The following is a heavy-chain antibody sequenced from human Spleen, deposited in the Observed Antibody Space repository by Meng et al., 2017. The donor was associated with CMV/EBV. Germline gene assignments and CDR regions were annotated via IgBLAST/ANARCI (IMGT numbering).Heavy chain of an antibody. CDR2: ISYDGSNK. Sequence: FTFSRYAMHLVRQAPGKGLEWVAVISYDGSNKYYADSVKGRFTISRDNSKNTLYLQMNSLRAEDTAVYYCARDPDPFGVAGTGYFDYWGQGTLVTVSS. V-gene: IGHV3-30*04. J-gene: IGHJ4*02. CDR1: FTFSRYA. D-gene: IGHD6-19*01. CDR3: ARDPDPFGVAGTGYFDY.